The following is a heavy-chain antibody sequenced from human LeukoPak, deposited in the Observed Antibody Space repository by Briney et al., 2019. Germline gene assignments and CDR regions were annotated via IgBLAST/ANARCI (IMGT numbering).Heavy chain of an antibody. D-gene: IGHD4-17*01. V-gene: IGHV4-30-4*08. CDR2: IYYSGST. Sequence: SQTLFLTCTVSGGSISSGGYYWSWIRQHPGKGLEWIGYIYYSGSTYYNPSLKSRVTISVDTSKNQFSLKLSSVTAADTAVYYCARARLTTVTTDFDPWGQGTLVTVSS. J-gene: IGHJ5*02. CDR3: ARARLTTVTTDFDP. CDR1: GGSISSGGYY.